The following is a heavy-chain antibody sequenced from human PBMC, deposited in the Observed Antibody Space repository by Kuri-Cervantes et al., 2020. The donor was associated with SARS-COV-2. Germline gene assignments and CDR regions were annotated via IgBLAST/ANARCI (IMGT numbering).Heavy chain of an antibody. CDR3: ARLDYSSSSRIYVFDS. J-gene: IGHJ4*02. D-gene: IGHD6-6*01. V-gene: IGHV4-34*01. CDR1: GGSFSGYY. Sequence: GSLRLSCAVYGGSFSGYYWSWIRQPPGKGLEWIGEINHSGSTNYNPSLKSRVTMSVDPSKNQFSLRLSSVTAADTAVYFCARLDYSSSSRIYVFDSWGQGSLVAVSS. CDR2: INHSGST.